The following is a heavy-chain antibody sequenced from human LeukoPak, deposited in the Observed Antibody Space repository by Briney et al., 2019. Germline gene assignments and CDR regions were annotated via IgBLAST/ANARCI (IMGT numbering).Heavy chain of an antibody. D-gene: IGHD7-27*01. J-gene: IGHJ4*02. CDR1: GFTFSSYG. Sequence: PWRSLRLSCAASGFTFSSYGMHWVRQAPGKGLEWLAVISYDGRNKYYADSMRGRFTISRDNSKNTLYLQMNSLSAEDTAVYYCAKLELTGDPVPPGFDYWGQGTLVTVSS. V-gene: IGHV3-30*18. CDR2: ISYDGRNK. CDR3: AKLELTGDPVPPGFDY.